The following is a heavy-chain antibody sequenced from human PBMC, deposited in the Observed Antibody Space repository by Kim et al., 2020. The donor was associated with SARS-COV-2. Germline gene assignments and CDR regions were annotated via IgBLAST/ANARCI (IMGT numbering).Heavy chain of an antibody. J-gene: IGHJ5*02. D-gene: IGHD3-9*01. Sequence: SYAASVKVRFHISRDNAKNALYLQMNSLRDGDTAVYFWARDFDWALHLWGQGTLVTVSS. V-gene: IGHV3-48*02. CDR3: ARDFDWALHL.